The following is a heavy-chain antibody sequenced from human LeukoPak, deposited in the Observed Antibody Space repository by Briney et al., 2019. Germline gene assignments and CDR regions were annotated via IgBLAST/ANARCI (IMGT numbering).Heavy chain of an antibody. J-gene: IGHJ5*01. D-gene: IGHD2-8*01. CDR3: AREEWWFDS. CDR1: GFTFSSYG. CDR2: IWYDGSNK. V-gene: IGHV3-33*01. Sequence: GGSLRLSCAASGFTFSSYGMHWVRQAPGKGLEWVAVIWYDGSNKYYADSVKGRFTISRDNSKNTLYLQMNSLRVEDTAVYYCAREEWWFDSWGQGTQVTVSS.